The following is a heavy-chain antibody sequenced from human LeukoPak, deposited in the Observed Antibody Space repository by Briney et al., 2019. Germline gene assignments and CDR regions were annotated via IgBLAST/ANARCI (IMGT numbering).Heavy chain of an antibody. D-gene: IGHD2-2*02. J-gene: IGHJ6*02. CDR1: GYTFTSYG. V-gene: IGHV1-18*01. Sequence: ASVTVSCKASGYTFTSYGISWVRQAPGQGLEWMGWISAYNGNTNYAQKLQGRVTMTTDTSTSTAYMELRSLRSDDTAVYYCARYFCSSTSCYSPAYYYYGMDVWGQGTTVTVSS. CDR2: ISAYNGNT. CDR3: ARYFCSSTSCYSPAYYYYGMDV.